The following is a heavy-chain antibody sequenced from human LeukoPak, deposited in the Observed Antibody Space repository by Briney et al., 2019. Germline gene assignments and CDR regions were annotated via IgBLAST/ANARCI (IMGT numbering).Heavy chain of an antibody. Sequence: GASVKVSCKASGGTFSSYAISWVRQAPGQGLEWMGGIIPIFGTANYAQKFQGRVTITADESTSTAYMELSSLRSEDTAVYYCASGLHYDFWSGYWFDYWGQGTLVTVSS. CDR3: ASGLHYDFWSGYWFDY. CDR2: IIPIFGTA. V-gene: IGHV1-69*13. J-gene: IGHJ4*02. D-gene: IGHD3-3*01. CDR1: GGTFSSYA.